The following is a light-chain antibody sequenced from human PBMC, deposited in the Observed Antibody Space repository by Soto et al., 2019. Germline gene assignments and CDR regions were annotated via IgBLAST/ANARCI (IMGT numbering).Light chain of an antibody. CDR1: SSDVGGYNY. CDR2: EVS. CDR3: SSYTSSSTRV. Sequence: SVLTQPASVSGSPVQSITISCTGTSSDVGGYNYVSWYQQHPGKAPKLMIYEVSNRPSGVSNRFSGSKSGNTASLTISGLQAEDEADYYCSSYTSSSTRVFGTGTKVTVL. J-gene: IGLJ1*01. V-gene: IGLV2-14*01.